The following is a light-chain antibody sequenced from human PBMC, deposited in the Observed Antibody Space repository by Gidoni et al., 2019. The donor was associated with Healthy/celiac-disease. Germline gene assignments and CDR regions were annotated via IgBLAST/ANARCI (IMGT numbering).Light chain of an antibody. J-gene: IGKJ1*01. Sequence: DIQMTQSPSSLSASVGDRVTITCRASQSISSYLNWYQQKPGKAPKFLIYAASSLQSGVPSRFSGSGSGTDFTLTIRSLQPEDFATYYWQQSYSTPRTFXXXTKVEIK. CDR3: QQSYSTPRT. V-gene: IGKV1-39*01. CDR1: QSISSY. CDR2: AAS.